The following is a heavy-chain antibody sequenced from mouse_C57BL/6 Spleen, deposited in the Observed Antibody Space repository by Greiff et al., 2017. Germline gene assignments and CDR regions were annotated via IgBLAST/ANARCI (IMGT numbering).Heavy chain of an antibody. CDR2: ISDGGSYT. CDR3: AREGREEFAY. D-gene: IGHD3-3*01. V-gene: IGHV5-4*01. J-gene: IGHJ3*01. Sequence: EVKLMESGGGLVKPGGSLKLSCAASGFTFSSYAMSWVRQTPEKRLEWVATISDGGSYTYYPDNVKGRFTISRDNAKNNLYLQMSHLKSEDTAMYYCAREGREEFAYWGQGTLVTVSA. CDR1: GFTFSSYA.